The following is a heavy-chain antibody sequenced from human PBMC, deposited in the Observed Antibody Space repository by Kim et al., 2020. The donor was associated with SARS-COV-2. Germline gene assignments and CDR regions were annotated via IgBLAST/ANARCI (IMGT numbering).Heavy chain of an antibody. Sequence: TYTPSLKSRVTISVATSMNQFSLKLSSVTAADTAVYYCARGRIAADPFDSWGQGTLVTVSP. D-gene: IGHD6-13*01. CDR3: ARGRIAADPFDS. V-gene: IGHV4-59*09. J-gene: IGHJ4*02.